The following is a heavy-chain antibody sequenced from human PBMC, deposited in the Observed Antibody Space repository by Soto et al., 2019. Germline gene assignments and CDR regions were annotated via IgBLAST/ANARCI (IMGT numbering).Heavy chain of an antibody. D-gene: IGHD2-15*01. V-gene: IGHV3-21*01. CDR1: GFTFSSYS. J-gene: IGHJ4*02. CDR2: ISSSSYI. Sequence: GGSLRLSCAASGFTFSSYSMNWVRQAPGKGLEWVSSISSSSYIYYADSVKGRFTISRDNAKNSLYLQMNSLRAEDTAVYYCAREYCSGGSCYRKAYYFDYWGQGTLVTVSS. CDR3: AREYCSGGSCYRKAYYFDY.